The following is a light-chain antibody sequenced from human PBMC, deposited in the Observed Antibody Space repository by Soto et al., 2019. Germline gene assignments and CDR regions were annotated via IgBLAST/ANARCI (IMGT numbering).Light chain of an antibody. J-gene: IGKJ4*01. Sequence: IQMTQSPSSLSASVGDRVTITCRASQSISKYLNWYQQKPGKAPKLLIYAASSLHSGVPSRFSGSRSGTDFTLTISSLQPEDFATYYCQQSYSAPPLTFGGGTNVEFK. CDR1: QSISKY. V-gene: IGKV1-39*01. CDR3: QQSYSAPPLT. CDR2: AAS.